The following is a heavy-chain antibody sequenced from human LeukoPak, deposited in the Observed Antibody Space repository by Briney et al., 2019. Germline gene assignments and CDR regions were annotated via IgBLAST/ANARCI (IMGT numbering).Heavy chain of an antibody. Sequence: GGSLRLSCATSVFTFRGSAIHWVREASGKGREWAGRIKSKANNYATAYAASVKGRFTISRDDSENTAFLQMNSLKTEDTAMYYCSRRGDGDYGDYWGQGTLVTVSS. CDR2: IKSKANNYAT. CDR1: VFTFRGSA. CDR3: SRRGDGDYGDY. D-gene: IGHD4-17*01. V-gene: IGHV3-73*01. J-gene: IGHJ4*02.